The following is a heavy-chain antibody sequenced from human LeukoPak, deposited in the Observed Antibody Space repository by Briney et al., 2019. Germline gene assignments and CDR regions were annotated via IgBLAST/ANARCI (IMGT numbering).Heavy chain of an antibody. J-gene: IGHJ4*02. CDR2: ISTSNGNT. D-gene: IGHD1-1*01. Sequence: ASVKVSCKASGYTFTSYGITWVRQAPGQGLEWMGWISTSNGNTNYAQKLQGRVTMTTDTSTSTAYMELMSLRSDDTAVYYCARPDRPNWYFFDHWGQGTLVTVSS. CDR3: ARPDRPNWYFFDH. V-gene: IGHV1-18*01. CDR1: GYTFTSYG.